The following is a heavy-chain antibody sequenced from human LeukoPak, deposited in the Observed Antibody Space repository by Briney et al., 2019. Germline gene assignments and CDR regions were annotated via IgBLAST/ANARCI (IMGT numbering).Heavy chain of an antibody. CDR1: GFTFSSYG. Sequence: GRSLRLSCAASGFTFSSYGMHWVRQAPGKGLEWVAVISYDGSNKYYADSVKGRFTISRDNSKNTLYLQMNSMIAEDTAVYYCAKGYYDESSGYYSHLDDWGQEGLVIVSS. J-gene: IGHJ4*01. CDR2: ISYDGSNK. V-gene: IGHV3-30*18. D-gene: IGHD3-22*01. CDR3: AKGYYDESSGYYSHLDD.